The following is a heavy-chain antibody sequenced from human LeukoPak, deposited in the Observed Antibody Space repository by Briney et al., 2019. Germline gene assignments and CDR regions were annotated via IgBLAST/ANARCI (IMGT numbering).Heavy chain of an antibody. J-gene: IGHJ1*01. Sequence: GGSLRLSCAASGFTFTNYALTWVRQAAGNGLEWDSSISGVNTHYADSVKGRFSISRDNYKNTLYLQMSGLRAEDTAVYYCARDPNGNYVGAFDFQRWGQGTLVTVSS. V-gene: IGHV3-23*01. CDR3: ARDPNGNYVGAFDFQR. D-gene: IGHD4-17*01. CDR1: GFTFTNYA. CDR2: ISGVNT.